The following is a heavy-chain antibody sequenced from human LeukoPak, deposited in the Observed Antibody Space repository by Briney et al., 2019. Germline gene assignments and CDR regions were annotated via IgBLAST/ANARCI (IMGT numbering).Heavy chain of an antibody. CDR1: GFTFSNYA. CDR3: VKDDRTTWGFLGWFDF. D-gene: IGHD3-3*01. J-gene: IGHJ4*02. Sequence: GGSLRLSCAASGFTFSNYAMTWVRQAPGKGPEWVSFISGSGASTLYAGSVKGRFTISRDNSKNTVYLQMNSLRAEDTARYYCVKDDRTTWGFLGWFDFWGQGTLVTVSS. V-gene: IGHV3-23*01. CDR2: ISGSGAST.